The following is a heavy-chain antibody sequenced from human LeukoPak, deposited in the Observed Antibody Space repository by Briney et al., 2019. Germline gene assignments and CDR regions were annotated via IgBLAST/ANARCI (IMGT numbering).Heavy chain of an antibody. CDR2: IYYSGST. V-gene: IGHV4-34*01. CDR1: GGSFSGYY. D-gene: IGHD3-22*01. CDR3: ASLYYYDSSGYLGFHFDY. Sequence: SETLSLTCAVYGGSFSGYYWGWTRQPPGKGLEWIGSIYYSGSTYYNPSLKSRVTISVDTSKNQFSLKLSSVTAADTAMYFCASLYYYDSSGYLGFHFDYWGQGTLVTVSS. J-gene: IGHJ4*02.